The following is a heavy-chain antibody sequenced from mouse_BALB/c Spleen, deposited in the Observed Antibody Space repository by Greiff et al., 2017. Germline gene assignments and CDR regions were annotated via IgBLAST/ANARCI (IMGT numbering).Heavy chain of an antibody. CDR1: GYSFTSYW. Sequence: EVQLQQSGTVLARPGASVKMSCKASGYSFTSYWMHWVKQRPGQGLEWIGAIYPGNSDTSYNQKFKGKAKLTAVTSASTAYMELSSLTNEDSAVYYCTVITTVVAARDYWGQGTTLTVSS. CDR3: TVITTVVAARDY. D-gene: IGHD1-1*01. J-gene: IGHJ2*01. CDR2: IYPGNSDT. V-gene: IGHV1-5*01.